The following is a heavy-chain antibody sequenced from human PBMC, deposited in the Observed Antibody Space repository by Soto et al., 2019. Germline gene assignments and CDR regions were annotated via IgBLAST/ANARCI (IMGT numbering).Heavy chain of an antibody. V-gene: IGHV4-59*01. CDR1: GGSLSSYY. J-gene: IGHJ5*02. CDR3: ARDSASGWYPNWFDP. Sequence: SETLSLTCVVSGGSLSSYYWSWIRQPPGKGLEWIGYIYYSGSTNYNPSLKSRVTISVDTSKNQFSLKLSSVTAADTAVYYCARDSASGWYPNWFDPWGQRTLVTVSS. D-gene: IGHD6-13*01. CDR2: IYYSGST.